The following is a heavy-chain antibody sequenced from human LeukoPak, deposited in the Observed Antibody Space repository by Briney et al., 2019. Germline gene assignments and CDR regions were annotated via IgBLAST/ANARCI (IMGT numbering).Heavy chain of an antibody. J-gene: IGHJ4*02. D-gene: IGHD6-13*01. Sequence: QSGGSLRLSCAASGFSFSTYTMNRVRQAPGKGLDWVSYISSSSSTIYYADSVKGRFTISRDNANNSLYLQMNSLRDEDTAVYYCARARRYRSSWYHDYWGQGSLVTVSS. CDR1: GFSFSTYT. CDR3: ARARRYRSSWYHDY. V-gene: IGHV3-48*02. CDR2: ISSSSSTI.